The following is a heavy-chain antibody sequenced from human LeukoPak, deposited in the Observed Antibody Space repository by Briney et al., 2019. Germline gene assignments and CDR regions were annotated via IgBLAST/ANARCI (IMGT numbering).Heavy chain of an antibody. Sequence: SETLSLTCTVSGGSISSYYWSWIRQPPGKGLEWIGYIYYSGSTNYNPSLKSRVTISVDTSKNQFSLKLSSVTAADTAVYYCARYPTGLYYYGSAASGYFDYWGQGTLVTVSS. J-gene: IGHJ4*02. CDR2: IYYSGST. D-gene: IGHD3-10*01. V-gene: IGHV4-59*01. CDR3: ARYPTGLYYYGSAASGYFDY. CDR1: GGSISSYY.